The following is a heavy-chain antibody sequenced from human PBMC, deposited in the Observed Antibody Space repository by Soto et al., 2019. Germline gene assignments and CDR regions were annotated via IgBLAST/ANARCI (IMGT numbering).Heavy chain of an antibody. J-gene: IGHJ6*03. V-gene: IGHV1-24*01. Sequence: ASVKVSCKVSGYTLTELSMHWVRQAPGKGLEWMGGFDPEDGETIYAQKFQGRVTMTEDTSTDTAYMELSSLRSEDTAVYYCATGFVRSSAGPPPPTVRKYYYYYYMDVWGKGTTVTVSS. CDR2: FDPEDGET. D-gene: IGHD6-6*01. CDR3: ATGFVRSSAGPPPPTVRKYYYYYYMDV. CDR1: GYTLTELS.